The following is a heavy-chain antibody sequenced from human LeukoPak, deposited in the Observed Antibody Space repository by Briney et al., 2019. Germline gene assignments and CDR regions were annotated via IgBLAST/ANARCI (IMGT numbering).Heavy chain of an antibody. Sequence: SSVNVSCKASGGTFSSYAISWVRQAPGQGREWMGRIIPIVAIANYAQKIQGRVTITADKSTSKVYMELSSLRSDDTAVYYCASGPAVSWGFDYWGQGTLVTVSS. CDR1: GGTFSSYA. J-gene: IGHJ4*02. V-gene: IGHV1-69*04. D-gene: IGHD3-16*01. CDR2: IIPIVAIA. CDR3: ASGPAVSWGFDY.